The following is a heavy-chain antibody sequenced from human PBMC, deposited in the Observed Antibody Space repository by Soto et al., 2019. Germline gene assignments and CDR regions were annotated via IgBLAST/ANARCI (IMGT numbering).Heavy chain of an antibody. Sequence: GGPLRLSCAASGFTFSSYEMNWVRQAPGKGLEWVSYISSSGSTIYYADSVKCRFTISRDNAKNSLYLQMNSLRAEDTAVYYCARDSSGWTFDYWGQGTLVTVSS. CDR2: ISSSGSTI. CDR3: ARDSSGWTFDY. V-gene: IGHV3-48*03. J-gene: IGHJ4*02. D-gene: IGHD6-19*01. CDR1: GFTFSSYE.